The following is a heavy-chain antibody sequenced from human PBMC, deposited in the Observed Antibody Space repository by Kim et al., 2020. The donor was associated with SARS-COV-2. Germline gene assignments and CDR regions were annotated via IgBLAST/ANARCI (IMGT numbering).Heavy chain of an antibody. J-gene: IGHJ4*02. CDR2: IYQTGTT. CDR3: ARVAIRGEIDS. D-gene: IGHD3-10*01. Sequence: SETLSLTCSVSGVSIGNDNWWSWVRQAPGKGLEWIGEIYQTGTTNYSPSLKSRALMLVDRSRRQFSLTLTSVTAADTAVYYCARVAIRGEIDSWGQGTLVTVSS. V-gene: IGHV4-4*02. CDR1: GVSIGNDNW.